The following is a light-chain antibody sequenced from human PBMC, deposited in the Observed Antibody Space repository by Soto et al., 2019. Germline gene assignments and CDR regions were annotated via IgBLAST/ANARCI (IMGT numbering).Light chain of an antibody. CDR3: QQADTCPIT. CDR2: DAS. CDR1: QTVSSY. V-gene: IGKV3-11*01. Sequence: EIMVKMSPATLSLSPGERATLSCRASQTVSSYLAWYQQKPGQAPRLLIYDASNRATGIPARFSGSGSGTDFTLTISSLEPEDSAIYYCQQADTCPITFGQGSRLEI. J-gene: IGKJ5*01.